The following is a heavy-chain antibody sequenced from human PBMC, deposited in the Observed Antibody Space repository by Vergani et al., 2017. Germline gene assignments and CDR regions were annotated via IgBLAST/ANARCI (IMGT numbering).Heavy chain of an antibody. D-gene: IGHD6-19*01. CDR2: ISGHDHRT. Sequence: EVQLLESGGGSVKPGESLRLSCVASGFRFREHGMNWVRQAPGKGMEWVSGISGHDHRTLYADSVKGRFIISRDNSKNTLYLQMNSRRAEDTAVYYCAKWQWLVPYMDVWGKGTPVTVSS. J-gene: IGHJ6*03. CDR3: AKWQWLVPYMDV. V-gene: IGHV3-23*01. CDR1: GFRFREHG.